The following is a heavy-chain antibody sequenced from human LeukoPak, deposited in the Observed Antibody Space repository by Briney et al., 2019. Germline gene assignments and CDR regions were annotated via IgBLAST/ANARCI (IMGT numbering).Heavy chain of an antibody. CDR3: AGSIVVVTARSNWFDP. CDR2: INHSGST. Sequence: SETLSLTCTVSGGSISSQYWSWIRQPPGKGLEWIGEINHSGSTNYNPSLKSRVTISVDTSKNQFSLKLSSVSAADTAVYYCAGSIVVVTARSNWFDPWGQGTLVTVSS. D-gene: IGHD2-21*02. CDR1: GGSISSQY. V-gene: IGHV4-34*01. J-gene: IGHJ5*02.